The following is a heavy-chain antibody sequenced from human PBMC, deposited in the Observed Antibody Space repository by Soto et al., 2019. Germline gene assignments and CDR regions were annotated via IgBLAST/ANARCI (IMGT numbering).Heavy chain of an antibody. CDR1: GYAFTNFW. Sequence: GESLKISCKGSGYAFTNFWVAWVRQTPGRGLEWMGIIYPGNSETRYSPPFQGQVTISVDKSSSTSYLQWSSLKASDTAMYYCARPGGSGTFYRFDYWGQGTPVTVSS. D-gene: IGHD3-10*01. V-gene: IGHV5-51*01. CDR3: ARPGGSGTFYRFDY. J-gene: IGHJ4*02. CDR2: IYPGNSET.